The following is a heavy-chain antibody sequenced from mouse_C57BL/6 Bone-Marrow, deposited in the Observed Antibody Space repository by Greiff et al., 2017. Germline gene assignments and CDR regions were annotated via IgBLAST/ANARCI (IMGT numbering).Heavy chain of an antibody. J-gene: IGHJ3*01. CDR2: SRNKANDYTT. V-gene: IGHV7-1*01. CDR1: GFTFSDFY. CDR3: ARDALLGFAY. Sequence: EVMLVESGGGLVQSGRSLRLSCATSGFTFSDFYMEWVRQAPGKGLEWIAASRNKANDYTTEYSASVKGRFIVSRDTSQSILYLQMNALRAEDTAIYYCARDALLGFAYWGQGTLVTVSA.